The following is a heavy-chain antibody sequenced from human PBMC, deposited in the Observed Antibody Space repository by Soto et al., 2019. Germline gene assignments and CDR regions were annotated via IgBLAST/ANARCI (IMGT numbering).Heavy chain of an antibody. D-gene: IGHD3-22*01. Sequence: EVQLVESGGGLVKPGGSLRLSCAASGFTFSSYSMNWVRQAPGKGLEGVSSISSSSSFIYYADSLKGRFTISRDNAKNSLYLQMNSLRAEATAVYYCARNPYYYDTSGYYYWGQGTLVTVSS. V-gene: IGHV3-21*01. CDR2: ISSSSSFI. CDR1: GFTFSSYS. J-gene: IGHJ4*02. CDR3: ARNPYYYDTSGYYY.